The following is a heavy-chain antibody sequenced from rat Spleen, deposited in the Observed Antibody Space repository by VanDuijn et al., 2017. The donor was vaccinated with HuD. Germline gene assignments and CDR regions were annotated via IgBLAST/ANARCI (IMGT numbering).Heavy chain of an antibody. CDR2: KSSGGST. CDR1: GFSLTSNG. J-gene: IGHJ4*01. D-gene: IGHD3-2*01. Sequence: QVQLKESGPGLVQPSQTLSLTCTVSGFSLTSNGVSWVRQPPGKGLEWIAAKSSGGSTYYNSALKSRLTISRDTSKSQVFLKMNSLQTEDTAIYFCTRSHPGVMDAWGQGASVTVSS. CDR3: TRSHPGVMDA. V-gene: IGHV2S12*01.